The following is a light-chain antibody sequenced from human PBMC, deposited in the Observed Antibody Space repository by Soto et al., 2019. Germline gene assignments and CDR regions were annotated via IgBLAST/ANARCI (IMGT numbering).Light chain of an antibody. V-gene: IGKV3-15*01. J-gene: IGKJ1*01. CDR3: QQYDDWPWT. CDR1: QSVNSN. CDR2: GAS. Sequence: EIVLTQSPATLSVSPGDRATLSCRASQSVNSNLAWYHLKPGQAPRVLIYGASIRAAGIPARFTGSESGTEFTLSISSLQSEDFAVYYCQQYDDWPWTFGHGTKV.